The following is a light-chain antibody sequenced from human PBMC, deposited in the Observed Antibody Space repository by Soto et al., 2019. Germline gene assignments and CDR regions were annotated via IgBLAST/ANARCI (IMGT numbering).Light chain of an antibody. V-gene: IGKV3-11*01. CDR3: QQRYNWPPYT. CDR1: QTVSSY. Sequence: EIVLTQSPATLSLSPGERATLSCRASQTVSSYVAWYQQKPGQAPRLVIYDATNRATGIPDRFSGSGSGTDFTLTISSLEPEDFAFYYCQQRYNWPPYTVGQGTKLEIK. J-gene: IGKJ2*01. CDR2: DAT.